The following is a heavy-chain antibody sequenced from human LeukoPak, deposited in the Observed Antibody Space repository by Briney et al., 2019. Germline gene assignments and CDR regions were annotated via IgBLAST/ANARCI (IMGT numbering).Heavy chain of an antibody. D-gene: IGHD3-22*01. J-gene: IGHJ4*02. CDR2: ISSSSSYI. V-gene: IGHV3-21*01. CDR3: ARGGYYDSSGYLDY. Sequence: GGSLRLSCAASGFTISSYSLNWVRQAPGKGLAWVSAISSSSSYIYYADSVKGRFTISRDNAKNSLYLQMNSLRAEDTAVYYCARGGYYDSSGYLDYWGQGTLVTVSS. CDR1: GFTISSYS.